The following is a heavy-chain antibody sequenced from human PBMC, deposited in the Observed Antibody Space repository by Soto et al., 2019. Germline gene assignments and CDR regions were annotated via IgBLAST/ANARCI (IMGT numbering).Heavy chain of an antibody. D-gene: IGHD6-19*01. V-gene: IGHV3-30-3*01. CDR2: ISYDGSPK. CDR1: GFTFSSWA. J-gene: IGHJ4*02. Sequence: GGSLRLSCAASGFTFSSWAMHWVRQAPGKGLEWVAVISYDGSPKYYAASVKGRLTIPRDNSKSTLYLQMNSLRTEDTAVYYCARDQGAPVAGNEGLDYWGQGTLVTVSS. CDR3: ARDQGAPVAGNEGLDY.